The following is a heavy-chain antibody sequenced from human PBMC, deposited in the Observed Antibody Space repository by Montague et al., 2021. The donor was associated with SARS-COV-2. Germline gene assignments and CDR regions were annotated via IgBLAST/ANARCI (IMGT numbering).Heavy chain of an antibody. Sequence: LVPTCTVSGASISSGGYYWSWIRQHPGKGLEWIGYIFHGGTTYYSPSLESRVTMSVDTSENQFSLKLASVTAADTAVYYCASFMIQAVPNYWGQGTLVTVSS. CDR2: IFHGGTT. CDR1: GASISSGGYY. J-gene: IGHJ4*02. V-gene: IGHV4-31*03. D-gene: IGHD3-16*01. CDR3: ASFMIQAVPNY.